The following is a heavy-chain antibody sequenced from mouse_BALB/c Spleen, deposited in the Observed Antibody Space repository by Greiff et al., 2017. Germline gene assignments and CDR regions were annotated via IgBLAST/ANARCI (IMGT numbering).Heavy chain of an antibody. V-gene: IGHV1-9*01. Sequence: QVHVKQSGAELMKPGASVKISCKATGYTFSSYWIEWVKQRPGHGLEWIGEILPGSGSTNYNEKFKGKATFTADTSSNTAYMQLSSLTSEDSAVYYCARSFGLYAMDYWGQGTSVTVSS. CDR2: ILPGSGST. CDR3: ARSFGLYAMDY. CDR1: GYTFSSYW. J-gene: IGHJ4*01.